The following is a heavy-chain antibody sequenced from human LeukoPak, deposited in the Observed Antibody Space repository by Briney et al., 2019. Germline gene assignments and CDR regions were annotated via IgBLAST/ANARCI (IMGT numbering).Heavy chain of an antibody. V-gene: IGHV3-74*01. CDR3: TTGNYYDSRGYYTFGY. CDR2: IDGSTT. D-gene: IGHD3-22*01. CDR1: GFTFSKCW. J-gene: IGHJ1*01. Sequence: AGRSLRLSCAASGFTFSKCWMHWVRHVPGKGLVWVSLIDGSTTNYADFVKGRFTISRDNAKNTLSLQVNRLRAEDTAVYYCTTGNYYDSRGYYTFGYWGQGTLVTVSS.